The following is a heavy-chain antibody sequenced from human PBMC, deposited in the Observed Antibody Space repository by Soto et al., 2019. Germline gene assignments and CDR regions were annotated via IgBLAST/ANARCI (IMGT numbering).Heavy chain of an antibody. Sequence: SVKVSCKASGGTFTSSAVQWVRQARGQRLEWIGWIVVGSGNTNYAQKYQERVTITRDMSTSTAYMELSSLRSEDTAVYYCAAVRYYYDSSGYSDAFDIWGQGTMVTVSS. CDR1: GGTFTSSA. CDR3: AAVRYYYDSSGYSDAFDI. V-gene: IGHV1-58*01. D-gene: IGHD3-22*01. J-gene: IGHJ3*02. CDR2: IVVGSGNT.